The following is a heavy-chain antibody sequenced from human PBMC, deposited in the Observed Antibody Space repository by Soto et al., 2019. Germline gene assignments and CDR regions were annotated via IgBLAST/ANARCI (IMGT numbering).Heavy chain of an antibody. D-gene: IGHD3-10*01. J-gene: IGHJ4*02. V-gene: IGHV1-69*02. CDR3: ARFWGSGSHLAHY. CDR2: IIPILGIA. CDR1: GGTFSSYT. Sequence: QVQLVQSGAEVKKPGSSVKVSCKASGGTFSSYTISWVRQAPGQGLEWMGRIIPILGIANYAQKFQGRVTXTXDXPTSTAYMELSSLRSEDTAVYYCARFWGSGSHLAHYWGQGTLVTVSS.